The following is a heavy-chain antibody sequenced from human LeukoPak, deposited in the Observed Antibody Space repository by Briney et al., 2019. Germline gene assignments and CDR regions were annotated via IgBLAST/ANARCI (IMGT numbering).Heavy chain of an antibody. Sequence: SETLSLTCTVSSGSIKNSNYYWGWIRQPPGKGLEWIGSIYHSGSTYYNPSLKSRVTISVDTSKNQFSLKLSSVTAADTAVYYCARDSYSSSWYANNYYYYYMDVWGKGTTVTVSS. V-gene: IGHV4-39*07. CDR2: IYHSGST. CDR1: SGSIKNSNYY. D-gene: IGHD6-13*01. CDR3: ARDSYSSSWYANNYYYYYMDV. J-gene: IGHJ6*03.